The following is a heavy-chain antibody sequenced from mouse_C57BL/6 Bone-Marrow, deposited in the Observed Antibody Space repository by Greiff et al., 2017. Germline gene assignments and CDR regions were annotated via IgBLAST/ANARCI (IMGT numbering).Heavy chain of an antibody. CDR1: GFNIKDYY. V-gene: IGHV14-1*01. CDR3: TTLGCFDY. D-gene: IGHD3-1*01. J-gene: IGHJ2*01. Sequence: VQLQQSGAELVRPGASVKLSCTASGFNIKDYYMHWVKQRPEQGLEWIGRIDPEDGDTEYAPKFKGKATMTADTSSNTAYLQRSNLTSEDPAVYACTTLGCFDYWGQGTTLSVSS. CDR2: IDPEDGDT.